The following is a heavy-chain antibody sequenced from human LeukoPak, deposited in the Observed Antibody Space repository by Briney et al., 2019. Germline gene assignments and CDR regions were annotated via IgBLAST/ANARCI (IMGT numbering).Heavy chain of an antibody. V-gene: IGHV3-23*01. CDR3: AKSTGYSTTGRDFDS. CDR1: GFTFSSYA. J-gene: IGHJ4*02. Sequence: RGSLRLSCAASGFTFSSYAMSWVRQAPGKGLEWVSDISGGGATTFYADSVKGRFTISRDNSKNTLYLQLSSLRAEDTAVYYCAKSTGYSTTGRDFDSWGRGTLVTVSS. CDR2: ISGGGATT. D-gene: IGHD6-13*01.